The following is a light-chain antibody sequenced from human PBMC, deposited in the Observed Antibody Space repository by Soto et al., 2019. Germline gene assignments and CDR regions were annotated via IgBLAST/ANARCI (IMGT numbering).Light chain of an antibody. CDR3: QHYGNSMYT. V-gene: IGKV1D-13*01. CDR1: QGISSA. CDR2: DVF. Sequence: AIQVTQSPSSLSASVGDTVTITCRASQGISSAFAWYQQKPGKVPRLLIYDVFNLQSGVPSRFSGSGSGTDFTLTISRLQPEDFAVYYCQHYGNSMYTFGQGTKLEIK. J-gene: IGKJ2*01.